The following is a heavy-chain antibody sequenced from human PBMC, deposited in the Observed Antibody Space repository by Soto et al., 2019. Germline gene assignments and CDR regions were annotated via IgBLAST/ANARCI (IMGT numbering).Heavy chain of an antibody. CDR2: IHYGGST. CDR3: ARVNYYGSGSYPHAFDI. Sequence: SETLSLTCTVSGGSLSGGDNYWSWIRQLPGKGLEWIGHIHYGGSTYYSPSFKSRVILSVDTSKSQFSLNLTSATAADTAVYYCARVNYYGSGSYPHAFDIGGQGTMVTVS. CDR1: GGSLSGGDNY. V-gene: IGHV4-30-4*01. J-gene: IGHJ3*02. D-gene: IGHD3-10*01.